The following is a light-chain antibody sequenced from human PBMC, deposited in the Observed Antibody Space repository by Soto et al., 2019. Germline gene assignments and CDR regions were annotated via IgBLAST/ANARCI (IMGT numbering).Light chain of an antibody. V-gene: IGKV3-15*01. Sequence: EIVMTQSPATLSVSPGERATLSCRASQSVSSNLAWYQQKPGQAPRLLIYGASTRATGIPARFSGSGSGTEFTLTISGLQSEDFAVYYCQQYNNCPPQTFGQGTKLEIK. CDR2: GAS. CDR3: QQYNNCPPQT. J-gene: IGKJ2*01. CDR1: QSVSSN.